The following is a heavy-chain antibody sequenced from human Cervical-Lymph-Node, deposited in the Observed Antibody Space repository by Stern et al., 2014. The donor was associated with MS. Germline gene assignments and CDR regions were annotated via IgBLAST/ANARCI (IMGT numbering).Heavy chain of an antibody. D-gene: IGHD3-22*01. J-gene: IGHJ4*02. CDR3: AASSGYFVYYFDY. Sequence: QVQLQESGPGLVKPSETLSLTCTVSGGSISSYYWSWIRQPPGKGLEWIGYIYYSGSTNYNPSLKSRVTISVDTSKNQFSLKLSSVTAADTAVYYCAASSGYFVYYFDYWGQGTLVTVSS. CDR1: GGSISSYY. V-gene: IGHV4-59*01. CDR2: IYYSGST.